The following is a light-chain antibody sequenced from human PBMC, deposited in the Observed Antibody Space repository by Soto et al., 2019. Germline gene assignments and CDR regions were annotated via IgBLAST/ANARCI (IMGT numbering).Light chain of an antibody. J-gene: IGKJ1*01. Sequence: AIQLTHYPSSLSASVGDRVTITCRAIQSISTFLNWYQQKPGKAPRLLIYDASSLESGVPSRFSGSGSGTEFTLTISSLQSDDFATYYCQQYNSYAWTFGEGSKVDIK. CDR1: QSISTF. V-gene: IGKV1-13*02. CDR2: DAS. CDR3: QQYNSYAWT.